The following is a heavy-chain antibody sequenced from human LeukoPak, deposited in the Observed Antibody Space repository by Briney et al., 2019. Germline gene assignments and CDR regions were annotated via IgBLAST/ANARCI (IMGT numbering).Heavy chain of an antibody. CDR1: GYTFTSYD. Sequence: ASVKVSCKASGYTFTSYDINWVRQATGQGLEWMGWMNPSSGNTGYAQKFQGRVTMTRNTSISTAYMELSSLRSEDTAVYYCAIIAARPLRVGATRNFDYWGQGTLVTVSS. D-gene: IGHD6-6*01. CDR3: AIIAARPLRVGATRNFDY. V-gene: IGHV1-8*01. CDR2: MNPSSGNT. J-gene: IGHJ4*02.